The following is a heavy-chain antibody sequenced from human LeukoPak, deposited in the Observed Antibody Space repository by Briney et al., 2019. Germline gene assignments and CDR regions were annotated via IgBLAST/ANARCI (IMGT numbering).Heavy chain of an antibody. V-gene: IGHV3-7*01. CDR1: GSTFSRYW. Sequence: GGSLRLSCAASGSTFSRYWMSWVRQTPEKGLEWVANIKQDGSEENYVDSVKGRFTISRDNAKNSLYLQMNSLRAEDTVVYYCARDPQRRSSGWYNWFDPWGQGTLVTVSS. CDR2: IKQDGSEE. CDR3: ARDPQRRSSGWYNWFDP. J-gene: IGHJ5*02. D-gene: IGHD6-19*01.